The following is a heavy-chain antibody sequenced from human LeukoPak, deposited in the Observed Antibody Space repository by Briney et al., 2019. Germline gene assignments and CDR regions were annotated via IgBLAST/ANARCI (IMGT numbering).Heavy chain of an antibody. J-gene: IGHJ4*02. CDR2: ISNSGDCI. V-gene: IGHV3-11*04. CDR3: GRGHWGLDY. Sequence: GGSLRLSCEASGFTFHDSYMTWVRQAPGKGLEWVSFISNSGDCIYYADSVKGRFITPRDNAKSSLYMQMNSLRAEDTAVYYCGRGHWGLDYWGQGALVTVSS. CDR1: GFTFHDSY. D-gene: IGHD7-27*01.